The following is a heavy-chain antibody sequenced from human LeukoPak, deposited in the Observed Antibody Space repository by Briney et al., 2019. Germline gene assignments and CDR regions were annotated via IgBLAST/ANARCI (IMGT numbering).Heavy chain of an antibody. V-gene: IGHV6-1*01. D-gene: IGHD1-26*01. CDR2: TYYRSKWYN. J-gene: IGHJ4*02. CDR1: GDSVSSSSAA. Sequence: SQTLSLTCAISGDSVSSSSAAWNWIRQSPSRGLEWLGRTYYRSKWYNDYAVSVKSRITSNPDTSKNQFSLQLNSVTPEDTAVYYCARDDVREGATLDYWGQGTLVTVSS. CDR3: ARDDVREGATLDY.